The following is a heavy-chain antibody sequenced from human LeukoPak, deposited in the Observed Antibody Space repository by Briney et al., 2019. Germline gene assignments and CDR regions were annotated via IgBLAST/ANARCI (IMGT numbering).Heavy chain of an antibody. CDR1: GFTFSNYG. J-gene: IGHJ4*02. D-gene: IGHD6-19*01. CDR3: AKSIAVAFYS. V-gene: IGHV3-23*01. CDR2: ISDSGGST. Sequence: PGGSLRLSCAASGFTFSNYGMTWVRQAPGKGLEWVSGISDSGGSTKLAVSVKGRFTISRDNSKNTLYLQMNSLRAEDTAVYYCAKSIAVAFYSWGQGTLVTVSS.